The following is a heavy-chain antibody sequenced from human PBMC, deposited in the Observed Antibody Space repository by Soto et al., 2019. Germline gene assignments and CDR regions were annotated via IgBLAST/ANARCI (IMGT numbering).Heavy chain of an antibody. CDR2: IIPIPGTA. V-gene: IGHV1-69*01. CDR3: ARSQGSSTSLEIYYYYYYGMDV. CDR1: GGTLSSYA. D-gene: IGHD2-2*01. Sequence: QVQLVQSGAEVEKTGSSVKVSCKASGGTLSSYAISWVRQAPGQGLEWMGGIIPIPGTANYAQKFQGRVTITADESTSTAYMELSSLRSEDTAVYYCARSQGSSTSLEIYYYYYYGMDVWGHGTTVTVSS. J-gene: IGHJ6*02.